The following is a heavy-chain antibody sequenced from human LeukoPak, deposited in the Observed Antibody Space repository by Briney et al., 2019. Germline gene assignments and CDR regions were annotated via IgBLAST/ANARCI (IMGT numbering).Heavy chain of an antibody. D-gene: IGHD3-22*01. Sequence: GGSLRLSCAASGFSFSTYAMSWVRQAPGKGLRLVSAISGSDTGTYYTDSVKGRFTISRDNSKNTLYLQMNTLRADDTAVYYCARGGDARIVVGDPFDYWGQGTMVTVSS. CDR1: GFSFSTYA. J-gene: IGHJ4*02. CDR3: ARGGDARIVVGDPFDY. CDR2: ISGSDTGT. V-gene: IGHV3-23*01.